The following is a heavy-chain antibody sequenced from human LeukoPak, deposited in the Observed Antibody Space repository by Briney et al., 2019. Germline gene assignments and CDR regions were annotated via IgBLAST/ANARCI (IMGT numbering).Heavy chain of an antibody. CDR2: IYYSGST. Sequence: SETLSLTCTVSGGSVSSGSYYWSWIRQPPGKGLEWIEYIYYSGSTNYNPSLKSRVTISVDTSKNQFSLKLSSVTAADTAVYYCARVHTTVTTYYFDYWGQGTLVTVSS. D-gene: IGHD4-17*01. CDR1: GGSVSSGSYY. CDR3: ARVHTTVTTYYFDY. V-gene: IGHV4-61*01. J-gene: IGHJ4*02.